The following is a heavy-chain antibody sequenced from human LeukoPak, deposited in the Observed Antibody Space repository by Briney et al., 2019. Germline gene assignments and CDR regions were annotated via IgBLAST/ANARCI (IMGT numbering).Heavy chain of an antibody. CDR2: ISYDGSSR. D-gene: IGHD1-26*01. CDR3: AKDLRGATTSFDY. V-gene: IGHV3-30*04. Sequence: GGSLRLSCAASGFIFNNFAMYWVRQAPGKGLEWVAHISYDGSSRYNEDSVKGRFTISRDDSKNTLYLQMNSLRAEDTAVYYCAKDLRGATTSFDYWGQGTLVTVSS. J-gene: IGHJ4*02. CDR1: GFIFNNFA.